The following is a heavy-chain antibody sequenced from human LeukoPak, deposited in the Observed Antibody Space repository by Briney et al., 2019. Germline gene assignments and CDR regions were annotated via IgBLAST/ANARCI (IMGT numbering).Heavy chain of an antibody. CDR2: IDPSDSYS. Sequence: GESLKISCKGSGYSFTSYWISWVRQMPGKGLEWMGRIDPSDSYSNYSPSFQGHVSISTDKSISTAYLQWSSLKASDTAMYYCARLRDGSIDYWGQGTLVTVSS. V-gene: IGHV5-10-1*01. CDR1: GYSFTSYW. J-gene: IGHJ4*02. CDR3: ARLRDGSIDY.